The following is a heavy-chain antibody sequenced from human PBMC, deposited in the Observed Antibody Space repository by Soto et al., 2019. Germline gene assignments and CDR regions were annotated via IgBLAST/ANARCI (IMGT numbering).Heavy chain of an antibody. CDR2: IYPGDSDT. D-gene: IGHD1-26*01. CDR1: GYSFTSYW. CDR3: ARVGLTSNYYYGMDV. V-gene: IGHV5-51*01. J-gene: IGHJ6*02. Sequence: GESLKISCKGSGYSFTSYWIGWVRQMPGKGLEWMGIIYPGDSDTRYSPSFQGQVTISADKSISTAYLQWSSLKASDTVMYYFARVGLTSNYYYGMDVWGQGTTVTVSS.